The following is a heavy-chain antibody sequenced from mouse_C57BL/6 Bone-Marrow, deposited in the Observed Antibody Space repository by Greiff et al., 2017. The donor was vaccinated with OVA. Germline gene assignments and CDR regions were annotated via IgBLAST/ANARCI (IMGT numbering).Heavy chain of an antibody. CDR2: ISSGGSYT. J-gene: IGHJ3*01. CDR1: GFTFSSYG. V-gene: IGHV5-6*02. CDR3: ARRVAY. Sequence: EVKLVESGGDLVKPGGSLKLSCAASGFTFSSYGMSWVRQTPDKRLEWVATISSGGSYTYYPDSVKGRFTISRDNAKNTLYLQMSSLKTVDTALYYCARRVAYWGQGTLVTVSA.